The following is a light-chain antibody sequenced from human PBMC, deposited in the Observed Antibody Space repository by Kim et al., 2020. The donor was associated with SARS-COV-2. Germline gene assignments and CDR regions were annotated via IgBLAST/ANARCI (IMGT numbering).Light chain of an antibody. CDR2: RND. V-gene: IGLV1-47*01. Sequence: GQRVTISCSGSSSNIGSHSVYWYQQLPGTAPKLLIYRNDQRPSGVPDRFSGSKSGTSASLAISGLRSADEADYYCAARDDSLSGYVFGAGTKVTVL. CDR3: AARDDSLSGYV. CDR1: SSNIGSHS. J-gene: IGLJ1*01.